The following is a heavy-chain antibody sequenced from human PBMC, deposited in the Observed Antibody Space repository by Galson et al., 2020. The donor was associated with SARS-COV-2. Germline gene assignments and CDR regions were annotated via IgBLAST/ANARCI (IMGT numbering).Heavy chain of an antibody. CDR2: ISYDGSNK. Sequence: GGSLRLSCAASGFTFSRYAMHWVRPAPGKGLEWVAVISYDGSNKYYADSVKGRFTISRDNSKNTLYLQMNSLRAEDTAVYYCARVTSGSYYGAFDIWGQGTMVTVSS. CDR1: GFTFSRYA. CDR3: ARVTSGSYYGAFDI. J-gene: IGHJ3*02. V-gene: IGHV3-30*04. D-gene: IGHD1-26*01.